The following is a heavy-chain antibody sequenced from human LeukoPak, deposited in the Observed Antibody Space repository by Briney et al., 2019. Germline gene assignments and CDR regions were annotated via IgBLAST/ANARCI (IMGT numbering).Heavy chain of an antibody. CDR3: ARQVRGGPAAGSDDAFDI. CDR2: VYPGDSDT. Sequence: GESLKTSCKGSGYSFTSYWIGWVRQMPGKGLEWMGIVYPGDSDTRYSPSFQGQVTISADKSISTAYLQWSSLKASDTAMYYCARQVRGGPAAGSDDAFDIWGQGTMVTVSS. D-gene: IGHD6-13*01. J-gene: IGHJ3*02. V-gene: IGHV5-51*01. CDR1: GYSFTSYW.